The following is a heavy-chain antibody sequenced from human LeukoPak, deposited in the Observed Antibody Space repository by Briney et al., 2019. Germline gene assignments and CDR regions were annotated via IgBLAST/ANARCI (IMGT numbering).Heavy chain of an antibody. CDR3: ARVNTYYYDSSGYYYHYYFDY. J-gene: IGHJ4*02. CDR2: IYHSGST. Sequence: PSETLSLTCTVSGYSISSGYYWGWIRQPPGKGLEWIGSIYHSGSTYYNPSLKSRVTISVDTSKNQFSLKLSSVTAADTAVYYCARVNTYYYDSSGYYYHYYFDYWGQGTLVTVPS. CDR1: GYSISSGYY. D-gene: IGHD3-22*01. V-gene: IGHV4-38-2*02.